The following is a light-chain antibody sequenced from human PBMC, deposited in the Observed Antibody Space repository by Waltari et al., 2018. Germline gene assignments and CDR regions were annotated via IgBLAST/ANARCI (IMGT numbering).Light chain of an antibody. Sequence: QTVVTQEPSFSVSPGGTVTLTCGLRSGSVPSSYFPSWYQQTPGQAPRTLIYSTNTRSSGVPERFSGSILGNKAALTITGAQADDESDYYCVLYMGSGLWVFGGGTKLTVL. CDR2: STN. CDR3: VLYMGSGLWV. J-gene: IGLJ3*02. CDR1: SGSVPSSYF. V-gene: IGLV8-61*01.